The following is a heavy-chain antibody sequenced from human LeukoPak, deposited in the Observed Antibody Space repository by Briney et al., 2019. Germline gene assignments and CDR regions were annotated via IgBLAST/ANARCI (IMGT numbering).Heavy chain of an antibody. CDR3: ARGPNYVWGSYRYFDY. V-gene: IGHV4-30-4*01. CDR1: GASISSGDYY. D-gene: IGHD3-16*02. CDR2: IYYGGST. Sequence: SETLSLTCTVSGASISSGDYYWRWIRQSPGKGLEWIGYIYYGGSTSYNPSLKSRVTISVDTSKNQFSLKLSSVTAADTAVYYCARGPNYVWGSYRYFDYWGQGTLVPVSS. J-gene: IGHJ4*02.